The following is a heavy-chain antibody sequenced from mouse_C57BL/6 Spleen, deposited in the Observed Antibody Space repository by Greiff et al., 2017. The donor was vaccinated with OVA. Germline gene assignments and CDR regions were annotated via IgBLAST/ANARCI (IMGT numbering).Heavy chain of an antibody. CDR2: IYPGSGST. V-gene: IGHV1-55*01. Sequence: QVQLQQPGAELVKPGASVKMSCKASGYTFTSYWITWVKQRPGQGLEWIGDIYPGSGSTNYNAKFKSKATLTVYTPTSTAYMQLSSLTSEDSAVYDGARSFITTVGADYWGQGTTLTVSS. CDR3: ARSFITTVGADY. J-gene: IGHJ2*01. CDR1: GYTFTSYW. D-gene: IGHD1-1*01.